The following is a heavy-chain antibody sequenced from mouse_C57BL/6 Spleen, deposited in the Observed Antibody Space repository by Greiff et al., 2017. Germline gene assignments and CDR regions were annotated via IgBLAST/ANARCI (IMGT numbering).Heavy chain of an antibody. CDR3: ARGAGTFDY. J-gene: IGHJ2*01. CDR1: GYAFSSSW. D-gene: IGHD4-1*01. CDR2: IYPGDGDT. V-gene: IGHV1-82*01. Sequence: VQLHQSGPELVKPGASVKISCKASGYAFSSSWMNWVKQRPGKGLEWIGRIYPGDGDTNYNGKFKGKATLTADKSSSTAYMQLSSLTSEDSAVYFCARGAGTFDYWGQGTTLTVSS.